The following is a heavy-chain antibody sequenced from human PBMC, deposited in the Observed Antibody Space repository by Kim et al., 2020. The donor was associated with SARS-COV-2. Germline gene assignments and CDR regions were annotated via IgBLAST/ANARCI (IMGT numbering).Heavy chain of an antibody. V-gene: IGHV5-51*01. CDR2: IYPGDSDT. Sequence: GESLKISCKGSGYSFTSYWIGWVRQMPGKGLEWMGIIYPGDSDTRYSPSFQGQVTISADKSISTAYLQWSSLKASDTAMYYCARHTSPRTRTEDYYYYGMDVWGQGTTVTVSS. D-gene: IGHD3-16*01. J-gene: IGHJ6*02. CDR1: GYSFTSYW. CDR3: ARHTSPRTRTEDYYYYGMDV.